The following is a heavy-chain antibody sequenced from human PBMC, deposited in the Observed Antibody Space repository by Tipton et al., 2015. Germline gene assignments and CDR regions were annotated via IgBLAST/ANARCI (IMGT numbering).Heavy chain of an antibody. CDR2: IQYSGST. V-gene: IGHV4-59*08. J-gene: IGHJ4*02. CDR1: SDSISKYY. D-gene: IGHD3-9*01. CDR3: ACQDYDSLTRDYQTVDY. Sequence: TLSLTCSVSSDSISKYYWSWIRQPPGKELEWIGYIQYSGSTNYNPSLKSRVTISVDTSKNQFSLKLTSVTVADTAVYYCACQDYDSLTRDYQTVDYWGQGTLVTVSS.